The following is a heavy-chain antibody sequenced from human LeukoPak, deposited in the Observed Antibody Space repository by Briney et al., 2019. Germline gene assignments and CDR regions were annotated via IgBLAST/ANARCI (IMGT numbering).Heavy chain of an antibody. CDR1: GFSFSSYW. D-gene: IGHD6-19*01. CDR3: AREQSVTGNGIDY. J-gene: IGHJ4*02. CDR2: INSDGSRT. Sequence: GSLELSFAASGFSFSSYWMHWVRPAPGKGPVWVSRINSDGSRTSYADSVKGRFTISRDNAKNTLYPQMNSLRAEHTAVYYCAREQSVTGNGIDYWGQGTLVTVSS. V-gene: IGHV3-74*01.